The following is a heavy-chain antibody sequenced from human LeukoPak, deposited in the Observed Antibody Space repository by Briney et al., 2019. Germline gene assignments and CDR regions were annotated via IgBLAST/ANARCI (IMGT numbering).Heavy chain of an antibody. J-gene: IGHJ4*02. Sequence: PGGSLRLSCAASGFTFSKYWMTWVRQAPGKGLEWVASIRQDGSEKYYVDSVEGRFIISRDNAKNSLYLQMNSLTAEDTAVYYCASHDYGDYSPLDYWGQGTLVTVSS. D-gene: IGHD4-17*01. V-gene: IGHV3-7*01. CDR2: IRQDGSEK. CDR1: GFTFSKYW. CDR3: ASHDYGDYSPLDY.